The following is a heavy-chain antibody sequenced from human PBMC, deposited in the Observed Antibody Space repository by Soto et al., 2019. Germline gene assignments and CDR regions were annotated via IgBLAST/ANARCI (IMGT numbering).Heavy chain of an antibody. CDR2: INPNSGGT. Sequence: GASVKVSCKAPGYTFTGYYMHWVRQAPGQGLEWMGWINPNSGGTNYAQKFQGRVTMTRDTSISTAYMELSRLRSDDTAVYYCARDWGYYYDSRTDLDAFDIWGQGTMVT. CDR3: ARDWGYYYDSRTDLDAFDI. D-gene: IGHD3-22*01. J-gene: IGHJ3*02. V-gene: IGHV1-2*02. CDR1: GYTFTGYY.